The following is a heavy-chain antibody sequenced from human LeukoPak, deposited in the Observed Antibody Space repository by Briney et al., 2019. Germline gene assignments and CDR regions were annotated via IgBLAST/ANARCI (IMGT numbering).Heavy chain of an antibody. J-gene: IGHJ4*02. Sequence: SGPALVKPTQTLTLICTLSGFSLSTSGMCVSWIRQPPGKALEWLARIDWDDKYYSTSLKTRLTISKDTSKNQVVLTMTNMDPVDTATYYCARSYSSGWYDYWGQGTLVTVSS. D-gene: IGHD6-19*01. CDR3: ARSYSSGWYDY. CDR1: GFSLSTSGMC. CDR2: IDWDDK. V-gene: IGHV2-70*11.